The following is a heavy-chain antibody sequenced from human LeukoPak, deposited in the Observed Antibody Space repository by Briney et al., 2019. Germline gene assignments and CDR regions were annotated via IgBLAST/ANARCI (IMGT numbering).Heavy chain of an antibody. J-gene: IGHJ4*02. V-gene: IGHV5-51*01. D-gene: IGHD6-6*01. CDR1: GYRFSSYW. CDR3: AVLLAARFDY. CDR2: IYPDASDI. Sequence: GESLKISCKGSGYRFSSYWTGWARQMPGKGLEWMGIIYPDASDIQYSPSFQGQVTISADKSISTAYLQWSSLKASDTAMYYCAVLLAARFDYWGQGTLVTVSS.